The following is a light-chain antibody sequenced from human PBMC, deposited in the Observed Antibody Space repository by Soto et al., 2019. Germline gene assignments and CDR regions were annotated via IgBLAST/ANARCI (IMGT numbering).Light chain of an antibody. J-gene: IGLJ2*01. CDR2: EVS. Sequence: QSALTQPASVSGSPGQSITISCTGTSSDIGGYNYVSWYQQHPGKAPKLMIYEVSNRPSGVSNRFSASKSGNTASLTISGLQAEDEADYYCTSYTSSRTLAFGGGTK. CDR3: TSYTSSRTLA. V-gene: IGLV2-14*01. CDR1: SSDIGGYNY.